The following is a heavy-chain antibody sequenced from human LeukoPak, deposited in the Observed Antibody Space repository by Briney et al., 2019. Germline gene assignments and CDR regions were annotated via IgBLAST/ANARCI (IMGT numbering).Heavy chain of an antibody. D-gene: IGHD2-15*01. Sequence: PGGSLRLSCAASGFTFSSYAMSWVRQAPGKGLEWVSAFSGRGGSTYYADSVKGRSTISRDNSKKTMYLQMNSLRAADTAVYYCAQGLGHCSGGNCYSTTFDIWGHGTMVTVSS. CDR1: GFTFSSYA. CDR3: AQGLGHCSGGNCYSTTFDI. J-gene: IGHJ3*02. V-gene: IGHV3-23*01. CDR2: FSGRGGST.